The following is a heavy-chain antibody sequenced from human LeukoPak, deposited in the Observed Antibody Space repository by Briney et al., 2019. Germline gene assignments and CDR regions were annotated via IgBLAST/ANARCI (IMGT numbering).Heavy chain of an antibody. D-gene: IGHD2-2*01. J-gene: IGHJ6*04. Sequence: GEPLKISCKGSGYSLTSYWISWVRQMPGKGLEWMGRIDPSDSYTNYSPSFQGHVTISADKSISTAYLQWSSLKASDTAMYYCASPGNQLPPLGYYGMDVWGKGTTVTVSS. CDR1: GYSLTSYW. CDR3: ASPGNQLPPLGYYGMDV. CDR2: IDPSDSYT. V-gene: IGHV5-10-1*01.